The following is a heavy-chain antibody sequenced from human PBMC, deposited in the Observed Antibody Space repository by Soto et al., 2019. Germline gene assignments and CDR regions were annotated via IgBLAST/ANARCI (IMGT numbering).Heavy chain of an antibody. Sequence: GGSLRLSCAASGFTFSSYSMSWVRQAPGKGLEWVSYISSSSSTIYYADSVKGRFTISRDNAKNSLYLKMNSLRDEDTAVYYCARGGEDIVLRVYAIWSFNDYWGQGTLVTVSS. CDR1: GFTFSSYS. J-gene: IGHJ4*02. CDR3: ARGGEDIVLRVYAIWSFNDY. D-gene: IGHD2-8*01. CDR2: ISSSSSTI. V-gene: IGHV3-48*02.